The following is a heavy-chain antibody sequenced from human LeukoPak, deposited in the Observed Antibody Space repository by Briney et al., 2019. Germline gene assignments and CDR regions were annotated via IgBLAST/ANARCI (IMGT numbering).Heavy chain of an antibody. Sequence: SETLSLTCTVSGGSISSYYWSWIRQPPGKGLEWIGYIYYSGSTNYNPSLKSRVTISVDTSKNQFSLKLSSVTAADTAVYYCARDRGNYYDSSGYLDYWGQGTLVTVSS. J-gene: IGHJ4*02. V-gene: IGHV4-59*12. CDR2: IYYSGST. CDR1: GGSISSYY. D-gene: IGHD3-22*01. CDR3: ARDRGNYYDSSGYLDY.